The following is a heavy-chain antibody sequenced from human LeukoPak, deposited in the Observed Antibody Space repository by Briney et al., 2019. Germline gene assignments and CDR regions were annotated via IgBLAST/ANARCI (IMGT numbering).Heavy chain of an antibody. V-gene: IGHV3-48*01. Sequence: PGGSLRLSCAASGFTFNRYSMNWVRQAPGKGLEWVSYISTSSSNIYYADSVKGRFTTSRDNAKSSLFLQMNSLRVEGTAVYYCANGLLLFESWGQGTLVTVSS. J-gene: IGHJ4*02. D-gene: IGHD2-15*01. CDR3: ANGLLLFES. CDR1: GFTFNRYS. CDR2: ISTSSSNI.